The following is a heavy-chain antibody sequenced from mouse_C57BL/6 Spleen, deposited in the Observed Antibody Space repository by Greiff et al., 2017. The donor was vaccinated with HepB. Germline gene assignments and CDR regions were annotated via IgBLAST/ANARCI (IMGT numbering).Heavy chain of an antibody. CDR3: AIHLTPYYFDY. V-gene: IGHV1-52*01. J-gene: IGHJ2*01. CDR1: GYTFTSYW. CDR2: IDPSDSET. D-gene: IGHD4-1*01. Sequence: QVQLQQPGAELVRPGSSVKLSCKASGYTFTSYWMHWVKQRPIQGLEWIGNIDPSDSETHYNQKFKDKATLTGDKSSSTANMQLSSLTSEDCAVYYCAIHLTPYYFDYGGQVTTLTVSS.